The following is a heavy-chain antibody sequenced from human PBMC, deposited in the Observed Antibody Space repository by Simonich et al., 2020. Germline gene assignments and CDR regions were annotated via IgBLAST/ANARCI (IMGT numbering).Heavy chain of an antibody. CDR2: ISYDGSNK. V-gene: IGHV3-30*07. D-gene: IGHD6-13*01. CDR3: ARELSKNGEAAAGYYFDY. CDR1: GFTFSSYA. J-gene: IGHJ4*02. Sequence: QVQLVESGGGVVQPGRSLRLSCAASGFTFSSYAMHWVRQAPGKGLKWVSVISYDGSNKYYADAMKGRFTISRDNSKNTLYLQMNSLRAEDTAVYYCARELSKNGEAAAGYYFDYWGQGTLVTVSS.